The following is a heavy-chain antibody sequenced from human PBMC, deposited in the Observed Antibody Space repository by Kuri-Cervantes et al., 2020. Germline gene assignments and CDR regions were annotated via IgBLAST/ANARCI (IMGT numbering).Heavy chain of an antibody. Sequence: SETLSLTCTVSGGSISSYYWSWIRQPPGKGLEWIGYIYYSGSTYYNPSLKSRVTISVDTSKNQFSLKLSSVTAADTAVYYCARAEYSSGWYVYFDYWGQGTLVTVSS. CDR1: GGSISSYY. J-gene: IGHJ4*02. D-gene: IGHD6-19*01. V-gene: IGHV4-59*01. CDR3: ARAEYSSGWYVYFDY. CDR2: IYYSGST.